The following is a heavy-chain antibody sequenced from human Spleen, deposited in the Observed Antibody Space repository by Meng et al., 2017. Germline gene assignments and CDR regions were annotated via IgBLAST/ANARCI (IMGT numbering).Heavy chain of an antibody. CDR3: AVDYYGSGSYRGGAFDI. CDR1: GYTFTGYY. CDR2: INPNSGGT. D-gene: IGHD3-10*01. J-gene: IGHJ3*02. V-gene: IGHV1-2*02. Sequence: ASVKVSCKASGYTFTGYYMHWLRQAPGQGLEWMGWINPNSGGTNYAQKFQGRVTMTRDTSISTAYMELSRLRSDDTAVYYCAVDYYGSGSYRGGAFDIWGQGKMVTVSS.